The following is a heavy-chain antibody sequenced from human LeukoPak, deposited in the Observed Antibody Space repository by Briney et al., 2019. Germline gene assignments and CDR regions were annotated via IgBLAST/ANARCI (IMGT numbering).Heavy chain of an antibody. V-gene: IGHV3-23*01. CDR2: ISGSSSST. CDR1: GFTFSSLA. CDR3: ATHEWLRPTTSYMDV. D-gene: IGHD5-12*01. Sequence: PRGSLRLSCAASGFTFSSLAMSWVRQAPGKGLEWASAISGSSSSTYYADSVKGRFTISRDNSKNTLYLQMNSLRAEDTAVYYCATHEWLRPTTSYMDVWGKGTTVTVSS. J-gene: IGHJ6*03.